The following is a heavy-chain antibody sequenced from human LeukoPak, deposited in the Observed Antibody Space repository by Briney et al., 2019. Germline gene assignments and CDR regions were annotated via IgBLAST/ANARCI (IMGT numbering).Heavy chain of an antibody. Sequence: PSETLSLTCTVSGGSISSGDYYWSWIRQPPAKGLEWIGYIYYSGSTYYNPSLKSRVTISVDTSKNQFSLKLSSVTAADTAVYYCAREYYDFWSVIDYWGQGTLVTVSS. CDR3: AREYYDFWSVIDY. CDR2: IYYSGST. CDR1: GGSISSGDYY. D-gene: IGHD3-3*01. V-gene: IGHV4-30-4*08. J-gene: IGHJ4*02.